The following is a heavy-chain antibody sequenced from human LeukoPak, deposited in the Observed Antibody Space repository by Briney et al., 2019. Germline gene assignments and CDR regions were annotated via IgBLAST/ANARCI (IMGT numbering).Heavy chain of an antibody. CDR3: AKYPKLYSSSWSYYFDY. V-gene: IGHV3-30*02. J-gene: IGHJ4*02. Sequence: GGSLRLSCAASGFMFSTSAMQWVRQAPGKGLEWVAFISDDGSQTHYADSVKGRFAISRDNSKNTLYLQMNSLRAEDTAVYYCAKYPKLYSSSWSYYFDYWGQGTLVTVSS. CDR1: GFMFSTSA. CDR2: ISDDGSQT. D-gene: IGHD6-13*01.